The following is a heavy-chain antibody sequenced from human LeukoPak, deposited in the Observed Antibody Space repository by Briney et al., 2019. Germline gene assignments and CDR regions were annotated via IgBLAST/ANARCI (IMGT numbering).Heavy chain of an antibody. J-gene: IGHJ3*02. CDR1: GYSMGSYY. D-gene: IGHD3-10*01. Sequence: KTSDIRSLTCTVSGYSMGSYYWRRNRQPPGKGLEWIGYIYYSGSTKYNPSLKSRVTISVDTSKNQFSLKLNSVTAADTAVYYCARRMAYYYGSEAFDIWGQGTMVTVSS. CDR2: IYYSGST. V-gene: IGHV4-59*01. CDR3: ARRMAYYYGSEAFDI.